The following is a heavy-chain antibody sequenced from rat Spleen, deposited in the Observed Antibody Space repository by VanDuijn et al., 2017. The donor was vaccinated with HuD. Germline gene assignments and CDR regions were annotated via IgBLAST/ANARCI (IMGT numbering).Heavy chain of an antibody. CDR2: ISYEGSST. J-gene: IGHJ2*01. V-gene: IGHV5-22*01. CDR3: ARRHYGYTDYFDY. D-gene: IGHD1-9*01. Sequence: EVQLVESGGGLVQPGRSMKLSCAASGFTFSDYYMVWVRQAPKKGLEWVASISYEGSSTYYGDSVKGRFTFSRDNAKSTLSLQMDSLRSEDTATYYCARRHYGYTDYFDYWGQGVMVTVSS. CDR1: GFTFSDYY.